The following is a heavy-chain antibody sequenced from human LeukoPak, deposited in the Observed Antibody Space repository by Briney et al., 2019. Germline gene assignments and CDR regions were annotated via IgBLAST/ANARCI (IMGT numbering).Heavy chain of an antibody. Sequence: PSETLSLTCTVSGGSISSSSYYWGWLRQPPGTGLKWFGSIYYSGSTYYNPSLKSRITISVDTARKEYSLKSSLVTAADAAVYYCARQLYNSWVIDYWCQGTLVTVSS. D-gene: IGHD1-14*01. J-gene: IGHJ4*02. CDR3: ARQLYNSWVIDY. CDR2: IYYSGST. CDR1: GGSISSSSYY. V-gene: IGHV4-39*01.